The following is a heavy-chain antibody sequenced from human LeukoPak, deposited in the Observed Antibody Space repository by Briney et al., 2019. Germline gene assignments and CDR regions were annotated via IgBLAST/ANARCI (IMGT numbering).Heavy chain of an antibody. CDR1: GFTLSSYA. V-gene: IGHV3-30-3*01. J-gene: IGHJ4*02. CDR2: ISYDGSNK. CDR3: ARDSREWLLYDYFDY. D-gene: IGHD3-3*01. Sequence: GGSLRLSCAASGFTLSSYAMHWVRQAPGKGLEWVAVISYDGSNKYYADSVKGRFTISRDNSKNTLYLQMDSLRAEDTAVYYCARDSREWLLYDYFDYWGQGTLVTVSS.